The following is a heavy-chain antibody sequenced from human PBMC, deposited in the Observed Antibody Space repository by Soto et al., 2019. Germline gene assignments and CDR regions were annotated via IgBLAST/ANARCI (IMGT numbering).Heavy chain of an antibody. V-gene: IGHV3-9*01. CDR3: AKDRWARDSIDV. CDR1: GFTFDDYG. Sequence: EEQVVESGGGLVQPGGSLRLSCAASGFTFDDYGMHWVRQGPGKGLEWVSGITWNSATIGYAASVKGRFTISRDNAKNSLNRQMSSLTTEDTAVYYCAKDRWARDSIDVGGQGTTVTVSS. CDR2: ITWNSATI. J-gene: IGHJ6*02.